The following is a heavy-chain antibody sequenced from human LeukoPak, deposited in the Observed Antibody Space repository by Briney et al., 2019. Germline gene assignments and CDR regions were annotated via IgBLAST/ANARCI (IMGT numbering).Heavy chain of an antibody. V-gene: IGHV3-21*01. CDR2: ISSSSSYI. CDR1: GFTFSSYS. Sequence: GGSLRLSCAASGFTFSSYSMNWVRQAPGKGLEWVSSISSSSSYIYYADSVKGRFTISRDNAKNSLYLQMNSLRAEDTAVYYCASAGGYDSSGYYPFEYWGQGTLVTVSS. CDR3: ASAGGYDSSGYYPFEY. J-gene: IGHJ4*02. D-gene: IGHD3-22*01.